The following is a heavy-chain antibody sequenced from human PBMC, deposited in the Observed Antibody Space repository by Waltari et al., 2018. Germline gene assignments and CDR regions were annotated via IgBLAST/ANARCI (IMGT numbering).Heavy chain of an antibody. D-gene: IGHD2-2*01. J-gene: IGHJ6*03. CDR3: AKDRYRSSWTPSYMDV. CDR2: ISFDGNNK. CDR1: GFSFSRSG. Sequence: QEHLVESGGGVVQPGRSLRLSCAASGFSFSRSGMFWVRQTQGKGLEWVAVISFDGNNKYHIESLKGRFSISRDNSKNTLFLQMNSLRPEDTAVYYCAKDRYRSSWTPSYMDVWGKGTTVTVSS. V-gene: IGHV3-30*18.